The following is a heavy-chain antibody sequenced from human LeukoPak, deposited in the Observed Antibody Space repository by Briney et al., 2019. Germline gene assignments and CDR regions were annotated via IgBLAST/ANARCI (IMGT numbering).Heavy chain of an antibody. CDR3: ASWGGGYYDSSGYNY. D-gene: IGHD3-22*01. CDR2: INPNSGGT. CDR1: GYTFTGYY. V-gene: IGHV1-2*02. J-gene: IGHJ4*02. Sequence: ASVKVSCKASGYTFTGYYMHWVRQAPGQGLEWMGWINPNSGGTNYAQKFQGRVTMTRDTSISTAYMELSRLRSDDTAVYYCASWGGGYYDSSGYNYWGQGTLVTVSS.